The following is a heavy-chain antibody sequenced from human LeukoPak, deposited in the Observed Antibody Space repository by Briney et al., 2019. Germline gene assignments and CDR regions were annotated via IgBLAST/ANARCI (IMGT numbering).Heavy chain of an antibody. D-gene: IGHD3-3*01. Sequence: ETSQTLSLTCTVSGGSISSGGYSWSWIRQHPGKGLERIGYIYYSGSTYYNPSLKSRVTISVDTSKNQFSLKLSSVTAADTAVYYCARSRIDTIFGVVRTSDSYYFDYWGQGTLVTVSS. CDR2: IYYSGST. V-gene: IGHV4-31*03. CDR1: GGSISSGGYS. J-gene: IGHJ4*02. CDR3: ARSRIDTIFGVVRTSDSYYFDY.